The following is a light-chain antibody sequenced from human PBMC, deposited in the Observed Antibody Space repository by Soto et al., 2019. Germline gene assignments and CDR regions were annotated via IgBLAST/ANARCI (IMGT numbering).Light chain of an antibody. CDR2: DAS. V-gene: IGKV1-5*01. J-gene: IGKJ1*01. CDR3: QQYNSYSVT. CDR1: QSISSW. Sequence: DIQMPQSPSTLSASVGDRVTITCRASQSISSWLAWYQQKPGKAPKLLIYDASSLESGVPSRFSGSGSGTEFTLTISSLQPDDFATYYCQQYNSYSVTFGQWTKVEIK.